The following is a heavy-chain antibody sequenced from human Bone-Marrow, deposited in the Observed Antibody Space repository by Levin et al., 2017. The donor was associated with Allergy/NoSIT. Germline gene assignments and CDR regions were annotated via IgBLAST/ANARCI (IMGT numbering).Heavy chain of an antibody. V-gene: IGHV3-30*04. J-gene: IGHJ6*02. D-gene: IGHD2-2*01. CDR3: ARVARPWDIVVPSYGMDV. CDR1: GFSFSSYA. Sequence: GESLKISCAASGFSFSSYAMHWVRQAPGKGLEWVALISNDGNYKYYGDSVKGRFTISRDNSKNTLYLQLNSLRPEDTALYYCARVARPWDIVVPSYGMDVWGQGTTVTVSS. CDR2: ISNDGNYK.